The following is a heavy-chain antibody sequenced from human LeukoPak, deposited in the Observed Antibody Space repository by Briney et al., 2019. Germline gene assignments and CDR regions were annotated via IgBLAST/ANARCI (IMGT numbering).Heavy chain of an antibody. D-gene: IGHD3/OR15-3a*01. CDR1: GFTFSSYS. V-gene: IGHV3-21*01. Sequence: TGGSLRLSCAASGFTFSSYSMNWVRQAPGKGLEWVSSISSSGSYIYYADSVKGRFTISRDNAKNSLYLQMNSLRDDDTAVYYCARGTGTGWRFDFWGQGTLVTVSS. J-gene: IGHJ4*02. CDR2: ISSSGSYI. CDR3: ARGTGTGWRFDF.